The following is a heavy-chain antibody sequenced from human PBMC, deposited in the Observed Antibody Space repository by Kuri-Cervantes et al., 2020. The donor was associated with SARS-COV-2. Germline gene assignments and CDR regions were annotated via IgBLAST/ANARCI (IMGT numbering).Heavy chain of an antibody. J-gene: IGHJ4*01. Sequence: GASLKISCAASGFTFSSYAMTWVRQAPGKGLEWVSVISASGDFTYFADSVKVRFTISRDNSKNTLYLQMNSLRAEDTALYYCAKGLSSSWYVGFDYWGQGTLVTVSS. V-gene: IGHV3-23*01. CDR3: AKGLSSSWYVGFDY. D-gene: IGHD6-13*01. CDR2: ISASGDFT. CDR1: GFTFSSYA.